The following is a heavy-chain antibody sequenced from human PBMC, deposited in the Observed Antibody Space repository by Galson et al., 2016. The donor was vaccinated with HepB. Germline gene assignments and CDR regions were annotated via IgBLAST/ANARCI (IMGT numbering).Heavy chain of an antibody. CDR2: ISTYNGNT. J-gene: IGHJ6*03. CDR1: GYPFTAYG. Sequence: SVKVSCKASGYPFTAYGISWVRQAPGQGLEWMGWISTYNGNTDYSQKFQGRVTMTTDTLTGTAYMEVRSLRSDDTAVYFCARRVRLDEKGYYYYFMDVWGEGTTVTVSS. D-gene: IGHD6-19*01. V-gene: IGHV1-18*04. CDR3: ARRVRLDEKGYYYYFMDV.